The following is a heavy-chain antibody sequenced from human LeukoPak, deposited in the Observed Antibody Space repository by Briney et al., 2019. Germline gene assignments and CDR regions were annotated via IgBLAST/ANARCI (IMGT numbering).Heavy chain of an antibody. CDR2: ISGSGGST. Sequence: GGSLRLSCAASGFTFSSYAMSWVRQAPGKGLEWVSAISGSGGSTYYADSVKGRFTISRDNSKNTLYLQMNSLRVEDTAVYYCAKDRFYGDCNFDYWGQGTLVTVSS. J-gene: IGHJ4*02. CDR3: AKDRFYGDCNFDY. CDR1: GFTFSSYA. D-gene: IGHD4-17*01. V-gene: IGHV3-23*01.